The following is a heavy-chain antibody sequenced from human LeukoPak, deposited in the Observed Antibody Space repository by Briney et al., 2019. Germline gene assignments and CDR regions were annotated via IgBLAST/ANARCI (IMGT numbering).Heavy chain of an antibody. V-gene: IGHV4-34*01. CDR1: GGSFSGYY. CDR3: ARGRFDP. Sequence: SETLSLTCAVYGGSFSGYYWSWIRQPPGKGLEWIGEINHSGSTNYNPSLKSRVTISVDTSKNQFSLKLSSVTAADTAVYYCARGRFDPWGQGTLGTVSS. CDR2: INHSGST. J-gene: IGHJ5*02.